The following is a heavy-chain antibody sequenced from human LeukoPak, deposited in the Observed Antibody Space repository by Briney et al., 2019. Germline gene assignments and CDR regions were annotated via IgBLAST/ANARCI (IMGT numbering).Heavy chain of an antibody. J-gene: IGHJ4*02. Sequence: GGSLRLSRAASGFTFSSYSMNWVRQAPGKGLEWVSSISSSSSYIYYADSVKGRFTISRDNSKNTLYLQMNSLRAEDTAVYYCARRAGAYSHPYDYWGQGTLVTVSS. CDR2: ISSSSSYI. CDR3: ARRAGAYSHPYDY. V-gene: IGHV3-21*04. D-gene: IGHD4/OR15-4a*01. CDR1: GFTFSSYS.